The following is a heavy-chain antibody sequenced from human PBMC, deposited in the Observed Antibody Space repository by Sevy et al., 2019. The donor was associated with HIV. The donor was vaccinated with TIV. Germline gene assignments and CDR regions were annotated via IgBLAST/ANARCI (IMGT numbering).Heavy chain of an antibody. CDR1: GFTFTSDY. CDR3: ARGSRGTFGS. V-gene: IGHV3-74*01. Sequence: GGSLRLSCAASGFTFTSDYMHWVRQPPGKGLVWVSHINTDGKIIRYADPVKGRFTTSRDNAKTTLYLQMNSLRAEYTAVYYCARGSRGTFGSWGQGTLVTVSS. D-gene: IGHD1-26*01. CDR2: INTDGKII. J-gene: IGHJ4*02.